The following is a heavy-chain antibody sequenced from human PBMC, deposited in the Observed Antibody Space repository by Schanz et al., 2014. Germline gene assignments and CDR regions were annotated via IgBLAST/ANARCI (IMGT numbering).Heavy chain of an antibody. CDR3: AKGRFGELSAFDI. D-gene: IGHD3-10*01. CDR1: GFTFSDYY. J-gene: IGHJ3*02. CDR2: ISGSGGST. V-gene: IGHV3-23*04. Sequence: VQLVESGGGLVKPGGSLRLSCAASGFTFSDYYMSWIRQAPGKGLEWVSAISGSGGSTYYADSVKGRFTISRDNSKNLLYLQMNSLRAEDTAVYYCAKGRFGELSAFDIWGQGTMVTVSS.